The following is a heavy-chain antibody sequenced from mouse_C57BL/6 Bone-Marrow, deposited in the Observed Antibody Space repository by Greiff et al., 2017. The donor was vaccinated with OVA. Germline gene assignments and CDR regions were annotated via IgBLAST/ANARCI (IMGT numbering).Heavy chain of an antibody. CDR1: GFTFSDYY. V-gene: IGHV5-16*01. Sequence: EVKLVESEGGLVQPGSSLKLSCTASGFTFSDYYMAWVRQVPEKGLEWVANINYDGSSTYYLDSLKSRFIISRDNAKNILYLQMSSLKSEDTATYYCARDAGYAMDYWGQGTSVTVSS. J-gene: IGHJ4*01. CDR2: INYDGSST. CDR3: ARDAGYAMDY.